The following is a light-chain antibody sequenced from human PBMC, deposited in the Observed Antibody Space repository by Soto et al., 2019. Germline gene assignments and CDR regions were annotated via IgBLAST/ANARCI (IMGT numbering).Light chain of an antibody. CDR2: GAS. V-gene: IGKV3-15*01. J-gene: IGKJ5*01. CDR1: QSVSSN. CDR3: QQYNKWTPIT. Sequence: IGMQQSPATLSVSAGERATLSCRASQSVSSNLDWYQQKPGQAPRLLIYGASTRATGIPARFSGSGSGTEFTLTISSLQSEDFAVDDGQQYNKWTPITFGQGTRLEIK.